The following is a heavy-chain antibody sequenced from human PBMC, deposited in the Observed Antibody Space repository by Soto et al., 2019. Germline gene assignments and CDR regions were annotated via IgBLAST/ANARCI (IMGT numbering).Heavy chain of an antibody. J-gene: IGHJ4*02. V-gene: IGHV4-31*03. Sequence: SETLSLTCTVSGGSISSGGYYWSWIRQHPGKGLEWIGYIYYSGSTYYNPSLKSRVTISVDTPKNQFSLKLSSVTAADTAVYYCACSQGRDYSSGWYRSCDYWGQGTLVTVSS. D-gene: IGHD6-19*01. CDR1: GGSISSGGYY. CDR3: ACSQGRDYSSGWYRSCDY. CDR2: IYYSGST.